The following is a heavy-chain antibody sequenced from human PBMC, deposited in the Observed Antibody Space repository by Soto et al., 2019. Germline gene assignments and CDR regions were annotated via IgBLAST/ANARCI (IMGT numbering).Heavy chain of an antibody. V-gene: IGHV3-30*18. J-gene: IGHJ4*02. Sequence: GGSLRLSCAASGFTFSSYGMHWVRQAPGKGLEWVAVISYDGSNKYYADSVKGRFTISRDNSKNPLYLQMNSLRAEDTAVYYCAKPTAGYSLYYFDYWGQGTLVTVSS. D-gene: IGHD5-18*01. CDR1: GFTFSSYG. CDR3: AKPTAGYSLYYFDY. CDR2: ISYDGSNK.